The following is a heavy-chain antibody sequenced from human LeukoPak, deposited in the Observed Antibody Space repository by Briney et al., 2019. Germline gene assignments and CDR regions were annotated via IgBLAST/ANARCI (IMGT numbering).Heavy chain of an antibody. V-gene: IGHV4-39*07. CDR3: ARVGLAAAVHFDY. CDR1: GGSISSSSYY. J-gene: IGHJ4*02. CDR2: IYYSGST. Sequence: SETLSLTCTVSGGSISSSSYYWGWIRQPPGKGLEWIGSIYYSGSTYYNPSLKSRVTISVDTSKNQSSLKLSSVTAADTAVYYCARVGLAAAVHFDYWGQGTLVTVSS. D-gene: IGHD6-13*01.